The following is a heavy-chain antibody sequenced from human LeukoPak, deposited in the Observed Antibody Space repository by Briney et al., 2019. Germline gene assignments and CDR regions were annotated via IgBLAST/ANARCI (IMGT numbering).Heavy chain of an antibody. CDR1: GYTFTGYF. CDR2: INPNSGET. D-gene: IGHD6-13*01. J-gene: IGHJ4*02. Sequence: ASVKVSCKASGYTFTGYFMHWVRQAPGQGLEWMEWINPNSGETNYAQKFQGGVTMTRDTSISTTYMELSRLRSDDTAVYYCARAVRSSWYSFDYWGQGTLVTVSS. CDR3: ARAVRSSWYSFDY. V-gene: IGHV1-2*02.